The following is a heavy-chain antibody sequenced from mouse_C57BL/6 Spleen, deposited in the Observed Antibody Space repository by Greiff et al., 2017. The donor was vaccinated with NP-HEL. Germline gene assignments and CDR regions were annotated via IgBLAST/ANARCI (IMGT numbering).Heavy chain of an antibody. J-gene: IGHJ4*01. Sequence: QVQLQQPGAELVMPGASVKLSCKASGYTFTSYWMHWVKQRPGQGLEWIGEIDPSDSYTNYNQKFKGKSTLTVDKSSGTAYMQLSSLTSEDSAVYYCARKGDSNPYYAMDYWGQGTSVTVSS. D-gene: IGHD2-5*01. CDR2: IDPSDSYT. V-gene: IGHV1-69*01. CDR3: ARKGDSNPYYAMDY. CDR1: GYTFTSYW.